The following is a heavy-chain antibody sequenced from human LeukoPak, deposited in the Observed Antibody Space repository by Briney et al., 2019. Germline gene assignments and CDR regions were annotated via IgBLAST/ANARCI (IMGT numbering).Heavy chain of an antibody. D-gene: IGHD6-19*01. CDR1: GLTFIKYW. CDR2: INTDGTVT. V-gene: IGHV3-74*01. J-gene: IGHJ4*02. CDR3: ATKQWLAPPPDS. Sequence: SGGSLRLSCAASGLTFIKYWMLWVRQAPGKGLESVSRINTDGTVTTYADSVKGRFTVSRDNADNTMFLQMNSVRDEDTAVYYCATKQWLAPPPDSWGQGTPVTVSS.